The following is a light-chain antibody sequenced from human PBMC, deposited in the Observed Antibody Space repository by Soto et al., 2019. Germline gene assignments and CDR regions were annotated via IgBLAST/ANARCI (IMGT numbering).Light chain of an antibody. J-gene: IGLJ1*01. Sequence: QSVLTQRPSVSAAPGQRVTISCSGSSSNIGGNSVSWYQQLPGTAPKLLIYDDDKRPSGIPDRFSGSKSGTSATLGITGFQTGDEADYYCGSWDSSLSACVFGTGTKVTVL. CDR2: DDD. CDR1: SSNIGGNS. CDR3: GSWDSSLSACV. V-gene: IGLV1-51*01.